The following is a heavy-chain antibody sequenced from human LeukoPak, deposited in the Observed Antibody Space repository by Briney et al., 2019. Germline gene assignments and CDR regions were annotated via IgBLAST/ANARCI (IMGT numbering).Heavy chain of an antibody. J-gene: IGHJ4*02. CDR1: GFTFNTYS. CDR2: INSGSTYK. CDR3: ARGPYPDY. V-gene: IGHV3-21*01. Sequence: PGGSLLLSCAASGFTFNTYSMNWVRQAPGKGLEWVSSINSGSTYKYYADSVKGRFTVSRDNAKNSLYLQMNSLRAEDTAVYYCARGPYPDYWGQGTLVTVSS.